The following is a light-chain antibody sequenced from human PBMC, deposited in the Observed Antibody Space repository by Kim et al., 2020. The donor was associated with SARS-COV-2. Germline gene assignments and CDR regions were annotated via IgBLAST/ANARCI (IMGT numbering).Light chain of an antibody. CDR2: GKN. CDR1: SLRSYY. V-gene: IGLV3-19*01. Sequence: SSELTQDPAVSVALGQTVRITCHGDSLRSYYATWYQQKPGQAPIVVIYGKNNRPSGIPDRFSGSSSGNTASLTITGTQAGDEADYYCNSRDSNDNVVFGGGTKLTVL. J-gene: IGLJ2*01. CDR3: NSRDSNDNVV.